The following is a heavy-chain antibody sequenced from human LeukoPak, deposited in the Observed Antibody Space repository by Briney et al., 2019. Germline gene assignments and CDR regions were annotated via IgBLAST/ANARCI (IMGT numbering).Heavy chain of an antibody. CDR1: GDSISSGGYW. CDR2: ISYGGKA. D-gene: IGHD5-12*01. CDR3: ARAPVATPSEFDY. V-gene: IGHV4-31*11. J-gene: IGHJ4*02. Sequence: SETLSLTCAVSGDSISSGGYWWSWIRQHTGKGPEWIGYISYGGKADYNPSLKSRVAISADTPKNQFSLKLSSTTAADTAVYYCARAPVATPSEFDYWGQGTLVTVSS.